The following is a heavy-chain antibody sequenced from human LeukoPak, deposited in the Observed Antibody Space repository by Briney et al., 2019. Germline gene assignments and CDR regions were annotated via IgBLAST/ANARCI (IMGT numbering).Heavy chain of an antibody. CDR1: GGSISSNSHY. J-gene: IGHJ6*03. CDR2: IYYSGST. CDR3: ARVGPETNYNYYYYYMDV. V-gene: IGHV4-39*07. Sequence: SETLSLTCTVSGGSISSNSHYWGWIRQPPGKGLEWIGRIYYSGSTYNNPSLKSRVTISVDTSRNQFSLKLSSVTAADTAVYFCARVGPETNYNYYYYYMDVWGKGTTVTVSS. D-gene: IGHD5-24*01.